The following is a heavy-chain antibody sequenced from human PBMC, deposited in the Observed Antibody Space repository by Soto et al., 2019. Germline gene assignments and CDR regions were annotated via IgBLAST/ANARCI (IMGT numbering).Heavy chain of an antibody. J-gene: IGHJ5*02. CDR2: ISAYNGNT. D-gene: IGHD6-13*01. CDR1: GYTFTSYG. CDR3: ARVLPSGYSSSSREFDP. Sequence: ASVKVSCKASGYTFTSYGISWVRQAPGQGLEWMGWISAYNGNTNYAQKLQGRVTMTTDTSTSTAYMELRSLRSDDTAVYYCARVLPSGYSSSSREFDPWGQGTLVTVS. V-gene: IGHV1-18*01.